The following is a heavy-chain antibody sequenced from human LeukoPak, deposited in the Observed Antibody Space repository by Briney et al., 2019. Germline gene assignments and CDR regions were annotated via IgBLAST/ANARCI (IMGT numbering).Heavy chain of an antibody. CDR2: IWYDGSHE. D-gene: IGHD2-8*01. V-gene: IGHV3-33*06. CDR1: GFTFSTSG. CDR3: AKAYCTRNGCFADF. Sequence: GGSLRLSCAASGFTFSTSGMLWVRQAPGKVLDWVAVIWYDGSHEFYADSVKGRFAISRDNSKHTLYLQINRLRAEDTAIYYCAKAYCTRNGCFADFWGQGTLVTVSS. J-gene: IGHJ4*02.